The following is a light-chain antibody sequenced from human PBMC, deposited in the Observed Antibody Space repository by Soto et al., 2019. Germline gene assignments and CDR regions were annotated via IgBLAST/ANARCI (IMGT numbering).Light chain of an antibody. CDR3: QHHHKLVT. CDR1: QSVGDY. Sequence: VLTQSPATLSLSPGERATLSCRASQSVGDYLAWYQRKPGQPPRLLIYDASKMATGIPARFSGSGPGTDFTLTISSLEPEDFPLYYCQHHHKLVTFGGGTDVEIK. J-gene: IGKJ4*01. V-gene: IGKV3-11*01. CDR2: DAS.